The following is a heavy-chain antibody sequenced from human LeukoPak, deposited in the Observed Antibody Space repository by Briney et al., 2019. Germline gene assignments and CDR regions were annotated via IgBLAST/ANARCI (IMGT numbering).Heavy chain of an antibody. V-gene: IGHV3-48*03. Sequence: PGGSLRLSCTASGFNFSNYEMNWVRQAPGKGLEWVSYISSSGSNIYYADSVKGRFTISRDNAKNSLYLEMNSLRAEDTAVYYGARTPDYSNNFDYWGQGTLVIVSS. CDR3: ARTPDYSNNFDY. CDR1: GFNFSNYE. CDR2: ISSSGSNI. J-gene: IGHJ4*02. D-gene: IGHD4-11*01.